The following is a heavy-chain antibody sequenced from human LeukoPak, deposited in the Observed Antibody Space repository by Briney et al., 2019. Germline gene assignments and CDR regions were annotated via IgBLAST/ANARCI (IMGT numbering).Heavy chain of an antibody. CDR1: GFTFSSYA. CDR3: AKVPGSSGWYWDY. D-gene: IGHD6-19*01. V-gene: IGHV3-23*01. J-gene: IGHJ4*02. Sequence: PGGSLRLSCAASGFTFSSYAMSWVRQAPGKGLEWVSAISGSGGSTYYADSVKGRFSISRDNSKNTLYLQMNSLRAEDTAVYYCAKVPGSSGWYWDYWGQGTLVTVSS. CDR2: ISGSGGST.